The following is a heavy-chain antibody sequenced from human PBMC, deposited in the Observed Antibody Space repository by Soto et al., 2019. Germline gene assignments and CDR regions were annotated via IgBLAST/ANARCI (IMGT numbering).Heavy chain of an antibody. J-gene: IGHJ5*02. CDR1: GGTFSSYA. Sequence: SVKVSCKASGGTFSSYAISWVRQAPGQGLEWMGGIIPISGTANYAQKFQGRVTITADESTSTAYMELSSLRSEDTAVYYCAIRPSIAAAGIDNWFDPWGQGTLVTVSS. CDR3: AIRPSIAAAGIDNWFDP. D-gene: IGHD6-13*01. CDR2: IIPISGTA. V-gene: IGHV1-69*13.